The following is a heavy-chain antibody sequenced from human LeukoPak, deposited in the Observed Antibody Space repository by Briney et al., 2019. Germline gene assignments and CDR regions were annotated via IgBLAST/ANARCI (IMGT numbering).Heavy chain of an antibody. J-gene: IGHJ4*02. V-gene: IGHV1-69*01. CDR3: TSTVTASPPIDY. Sequence: GASVKVSCKASGGTFSSYAINWVRQAPGQGLEWMGGITPIFGTANYAQKFQGRVTITADESTSTAYMELSSLRSEDTAVYYCTSTVTASPPIDYWGQRTLVTVSS. D-gene: IGHD4-17*01. CDR1: GGTFSSYA. CDR2: ITPIFGTA.